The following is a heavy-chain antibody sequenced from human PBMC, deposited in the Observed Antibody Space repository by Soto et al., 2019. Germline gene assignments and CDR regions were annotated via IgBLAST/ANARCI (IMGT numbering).Heavy chain of an antibody. V-gene: IGHV4-4*02. D-gene: IGHD2-8*01. CDR3: VREDGVRYGSAYFDY. CDR1: GGSISSTNW. CDR2: IDHSGST. Sequence: SETLSLTCAVSGGSISSTNWWNWVRQPPGKGLEWIGEIDHSGSTNYNPSLKSRVTMSVDKPKNQLSLKLSSVTAADTAVYYCVREDGVRYGSAYFDYWGQGILVTVSS. J-gene: IGHJ4*02.